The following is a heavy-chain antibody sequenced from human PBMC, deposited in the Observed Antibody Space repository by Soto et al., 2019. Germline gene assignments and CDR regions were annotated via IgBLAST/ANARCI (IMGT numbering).Heavy chain of an antibody. J-gene: IGHJ1*01. D-gene: IGHD2-2*01. CDR3: ASAGLGYCSSTSCYREYFQH. V-gene: IGHV4-34*01. CDR1: GGSFSGYY. CDR2: INHSGST. Sequence: QVQLQQWGAGLLKPSETLSLTCAVYGGSFSGYYWSWICQPPGKGLEWSGEINHSGSTNYNPSLKSRVTISVDTSKNQFSLKLSSVTAADTAVYYCASAGLGYCSSTSCYREYFQHWGQGTLVTVSS.